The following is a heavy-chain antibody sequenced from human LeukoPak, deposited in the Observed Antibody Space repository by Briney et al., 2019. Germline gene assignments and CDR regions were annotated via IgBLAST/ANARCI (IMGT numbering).Heavy chain of an antibody. D-gene: IGHD3-3*01. J-gene: IGHJ5*02. Sequence: PGGSLRLSCAASGFIFSSYSMNWVRQAPGKGLEWVSYISSSSSNIYYADSVKGRFTISRDNAKNSLYLQMNSLRAEDTAVYYCARGSHDFWSGSPNWFDPWGQGTLVTVSS. CDR1: GFIFSSYS. CDR2: ISSSSSNI. CDR3: ARGSHDFWSGSPNWFDP. V-gene: IGHV3-48*01.